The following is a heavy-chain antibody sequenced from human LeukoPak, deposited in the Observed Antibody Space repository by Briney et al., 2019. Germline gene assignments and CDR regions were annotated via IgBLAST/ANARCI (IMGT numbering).Heavy chain of an antibody. Sequence: SETLSLTCAVYGGSFSGYYWSWVRQPPGKGLEWIGEINHSGSTNYNPSLKSRVTISVDTSKNQFSLKLSSVTAADTAVYYCARIGYYYYMDVWGKGTTVTVSS. CDR2: INHSGST. CDR3: ARIGYYYYMDV. J-gene: IGHJ6*03. CDR1: GGSFSGYY. V-gene: IGHV4-34*01.